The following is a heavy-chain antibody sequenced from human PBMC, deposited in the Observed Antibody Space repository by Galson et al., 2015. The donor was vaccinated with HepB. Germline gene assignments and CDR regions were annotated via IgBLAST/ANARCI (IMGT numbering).Heavy chain of an antibody. J-gene: IGHJ1*01. Sequence: SVKVSCKASGGTFSSYTISWVRQAPGQGLEWMGRIIPILGIANYAQKFQGRVTITADKSTSTAYMELSSLRSEDTAVYYCARGYPVAGSRAEYFQHWGQGTLVTVSS. D-gene: IGHD6-19*01. CDR2: IIPILGIA. CDR1: GGTFSSYT. V-gene: IGHV1-69*02. CDR3: ARGYPVAGSRAEYFQH.